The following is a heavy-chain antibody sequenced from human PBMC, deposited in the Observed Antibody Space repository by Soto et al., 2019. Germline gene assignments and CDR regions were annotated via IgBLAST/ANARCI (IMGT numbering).Heavy chain of an antibody. J-gene: IGHJ4*02. D-gene: IGHD1-26*01. Sequence: QVQLRESGPGLVKPSETLSLTCTVSGDSITGSYWSWIRQPPGKTLEWIGYIYHSGTTTYNPSLKRRFSISVDTSKNQFSLRLTSVIAADTAVYYCARDMPYAAGSLAGCDYWGQGILVTVSS. CDR2: IYHSGTT. CDR1: GDSITGSY. CDR3: ARDMPYAAGSLAGCDY. V-gene: IGHV4-59*01.